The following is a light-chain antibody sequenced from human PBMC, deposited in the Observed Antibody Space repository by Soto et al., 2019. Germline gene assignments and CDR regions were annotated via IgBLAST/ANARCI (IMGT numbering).Light chain of an antibody. J-gene: IGKJ1*01. CDR1: QSVSSY. V-gene: IGKV3-11*01. Sequence: EIVLTQSPATLSLSPGERATLSCRASQSVSSYLAWYQQKPGQAPRLLIYDASNRATGIPARFSGSGSGTGFTLTISSLQSEDFALYYCQQYNNWPQTFGQGTKVDIK. CDR2: DAS. CDR3: QQYNNWPQT.